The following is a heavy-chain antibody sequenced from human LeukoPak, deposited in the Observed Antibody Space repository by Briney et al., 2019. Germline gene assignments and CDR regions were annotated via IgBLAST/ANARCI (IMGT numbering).Heavy chain of an antibody. D-gene: IGHD2-2*01. Sequence: SETLSLTCTVSGASISTGGYSWSWVRQPPGGGLEWIGYIYPSGDTYYNPSLNSRVTIPSDSTINQFSLELRSVTAADTAVYYCVKGGPGCTTTTCFGALFDSWGQGTLVTVSS. CDR1: GASISTGGYS. J-gene: IGHJ4*02. CDR2: IYPSGDT. CDR3: VKGGPGCTTTTCFGALFDS. V-gene: IGHV4-30-2*01.